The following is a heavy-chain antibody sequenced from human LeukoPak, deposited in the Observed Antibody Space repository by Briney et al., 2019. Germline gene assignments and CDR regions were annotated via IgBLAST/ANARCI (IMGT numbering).Heavy chain of an antibody. D-gene: IGHD3-9*01. CDR2: IFYSGST. CDR3: ASLTKGRYFGYFFDS. CDR1: GGSVSSVNSH. Sequence: PSETLSLTCTVSGGSVSSVNSHWGWIRQSPGKGLEWIGNIFYSGSTSWNPSLKSRVTMSVDSSKNQFSLKMSSVTAADTAVYFCASLTKGRYFGYFFDSWGQGTLVTVSS. V-gene: IGHV4-39*01. J-gene: IGHJ4*02.